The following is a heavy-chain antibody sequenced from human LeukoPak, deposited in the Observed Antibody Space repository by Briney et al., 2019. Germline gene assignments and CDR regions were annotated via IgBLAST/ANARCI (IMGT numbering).Heavy chain of an antibody. CDR1: GDSVSSNSAA. Sequence: SQTLSLTCAISGDSVSSNSAAWNWIRQSPSRGLEWLGRTYYRSKWYNDYAVSVKSRTTINPDTSKNQFSLQLNSVTPEDTAVYYCAREPLYDSSGYYYFDYWAREPWSPSPQ. CDR2: TYYRSKWYN. D-gene: IGHD3-22*01. CDR3: AREPLYDSSGYYYFDY. V-gene: IGHV6-1*01. J-gene: IGHJ4*02.